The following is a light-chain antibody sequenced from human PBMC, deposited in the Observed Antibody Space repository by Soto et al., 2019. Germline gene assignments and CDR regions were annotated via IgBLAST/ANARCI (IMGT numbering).Light chain of an antibody. V-gene: IGKV1-39*01. Sequence: DTHLTQSPSSLSAAVGDRVTITCRASQAILTYLNWFQQKAGKAPEVLIYGASSLRSGVPSRFTGSGSATDFTLTITSLQPEDAGTYFCQQTFSPAVTFGGGTKV. J-gene: IGKJ4*01. CDR2: GAS. CDR1: QAILTY. CDR3: QQTFSPAVT.